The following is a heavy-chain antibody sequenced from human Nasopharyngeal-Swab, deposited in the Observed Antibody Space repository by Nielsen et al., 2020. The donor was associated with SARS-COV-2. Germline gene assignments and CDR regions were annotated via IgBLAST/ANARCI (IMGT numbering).Heavy chain of an antibody. Sequence: VRQAPGKGLDWVSVIYSGGGTYYADSVKGRFTISRDNSKNTLYLQMNSLRAEDTAVYYCARGDPYYYGMDVWGQGTTVTVSS. J-gene: IGHJ6*02. V-gene: IGHV3-53*01. CDR3: ARGDPYYYGMDV. CDR2: IYSGGGT.